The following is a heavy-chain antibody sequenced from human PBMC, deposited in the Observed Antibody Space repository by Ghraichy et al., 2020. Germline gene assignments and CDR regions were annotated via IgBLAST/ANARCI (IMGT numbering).Heavy chain of an antibody. Sequence: GGSLRLSCAASGFTFSSYGMHWVRQAPGKGLEWVAVIWYDGSNKYYADSVKGRFTISRDNSKNTLYLQMNSLRAEDTAVYYCARDGIPPAFDIWGQGTMVTVSS. V-gene: IGHV3-33*01. J-gene: IGHJ3*02. D-gene: IGHD1-14*01. CDR3: ARDGIPPAFDI. CDR2: IWYDGSNK. CDR1: GFTFSSYG.